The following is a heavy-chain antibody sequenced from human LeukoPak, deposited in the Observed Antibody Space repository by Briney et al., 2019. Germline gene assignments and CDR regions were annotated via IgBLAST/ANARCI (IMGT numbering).Heavy chain of an antibody. J-gene: IGHJ4*02. CDR2: MNPNSGNT. CDR1: GYTFTSYD. Sequence: ASVKVSCKTSGYTFTSYDINWVRQATGQGLEWMGWMNPNSGNTGYAQKFQGRVTMTRNTSISTAYMELSSLRSEDTAVYYCATDYGSGFLFDYWGQGTLVTVSS. V-gene: IGHV1-8*01. D-gene: IGHD3-10*01. CDR3: ATDYGSGFLFDY.